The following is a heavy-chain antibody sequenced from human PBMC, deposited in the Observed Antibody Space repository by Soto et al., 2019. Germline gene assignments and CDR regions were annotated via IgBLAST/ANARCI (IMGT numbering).Heavy chain of an antibody. V-gene: IGHV1-69*12. D-gene: IGHD3-22*01. CDR1: GGTFSSYA. Sequence: QVQLVQSGAEVKKPGSSVKVSCKASGGTFSSYAITWVRQAPGQELEWMGGIIPSFGTANYAQKFQARVTITANDSPSTGYMELSSVRSEDTAVYYCARDRGPSSGYYPYWFDPGGHGTLVTVSS. CDR3: ARDRGPSSGYYPYWFDP. J-gene: IGHJ5*02. CDR2: IIPSFGTA.